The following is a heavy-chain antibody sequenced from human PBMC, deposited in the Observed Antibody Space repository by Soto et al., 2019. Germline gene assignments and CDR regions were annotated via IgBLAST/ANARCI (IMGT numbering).Heavy chain of an antibody. CDR2: IYWYDDK. CDR1: GFSLSTSGVG. CDR3: APQILGATSFDY. D-gene: IGHD1-26*01. V-gene: IGHV2-5*01. J-gene: IGHJ4*02. Sequence: QITLKESGPTLVKPTQTLTLTCIFSGFSLSTSGVGVGWIRQPPGKALEWLALIYWYDDKRYSPTLKSRLTTTQDTYNKQVVLTLTSMDPVDTATDSCAPQILGATSFDYWGQGPLVTVSS.